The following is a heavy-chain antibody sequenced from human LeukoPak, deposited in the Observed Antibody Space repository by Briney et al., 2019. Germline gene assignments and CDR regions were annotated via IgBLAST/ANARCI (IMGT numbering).Heavy chain of an antibody. V-gene: IGHV3-23*01. Sequence: GGSLRLSCAASGFTFSSYAMSWVRQAPGQGLEWVSSISYSGDSTYSADSVKGRFTIFRDNSKNTLYLQMNSLRAEDTAMYYCARDHYDSSGYSDYWGQGTLVTVSS. CDR2: ISYSGDST. CDR3: ARDHYDSSGYSDY. D-gene: IGHD3-22*01. CDR1: GFTFSSYA. J-gene: IGHJ4*02.